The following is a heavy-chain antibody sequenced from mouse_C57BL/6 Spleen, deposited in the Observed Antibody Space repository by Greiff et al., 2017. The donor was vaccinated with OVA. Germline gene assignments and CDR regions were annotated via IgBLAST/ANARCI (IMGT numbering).Heavy chain of an antibody. CDR2: IDPSDSYT. CDR3: ARYTTVVADY. CDR1: GYTFTSYW. J-gene: IGHJ2*01. D-gene: IGHD1-1*01. V-gene: IGHV1-69*01. Sequence: QVQLKQPGAELVMPGASVKLSCKASGYTFTSYWMHWVKQRPGQGLEWIGEIDPSDSYTNYNQKFKGKSTLTVDKSSSTAYMQLSSLTSEDSAVYYCARYTTVVADYWGQGTTLTVSS.